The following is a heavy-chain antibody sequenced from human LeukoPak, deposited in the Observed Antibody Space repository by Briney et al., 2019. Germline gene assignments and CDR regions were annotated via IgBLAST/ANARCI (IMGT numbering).Heavy chain of an antibody. Sequence: GGSLRLSCAASGFTFSSFTMTWVRQAPGKGLEWVSAIGGRGGSTYYADSLEGRFTIARDNSKDMVYLQMNSLKVEDTAIYYCGKEGGAWGQGTKVTVSS. CDR2: IGGRGGST. V-gene: IGHV3-23*01. CDR3: GKEGGA. J-gene: IGHJ5*02. CDR1: GFTFSSFT. D-gene: IGHD3-16*01.